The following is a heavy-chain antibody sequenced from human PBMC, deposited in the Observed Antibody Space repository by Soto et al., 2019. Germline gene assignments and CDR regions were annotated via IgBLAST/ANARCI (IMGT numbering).Heavy chain of an antibody. Sequence: GGSLRLSCAASGFTFSSYWMSWVRQAPGKGLEWVANIKQDGSEKYYADSVKGRFTISRDNAKNSLYLQMNSLRAEDTAVYYCARPSRPIPRYGMDVWGQGTTVTVSS. CDR1: GFTFSSYW. V-gene: IGHV3-7*01. CDR2: IKQDGSEK. CDR3: ARPSRPIPRYGMDV. J-gene: IGHJ6*02.